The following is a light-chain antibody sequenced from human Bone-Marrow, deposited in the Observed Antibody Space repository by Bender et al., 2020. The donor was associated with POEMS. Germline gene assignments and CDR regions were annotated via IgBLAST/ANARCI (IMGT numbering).Light chain of an antibody. CDR2: EVS. V-gene: IGLV2-14*01. J-gene: IGLJ1*01. Sequence: QSALTQPASVSGSPGQSVTISCTGTSSDLGGYKYVSWYQQHPGKAPKLIIYEVSNRPSGVSNRFSGSKSAYTASLTISGLQAEDEADYYCSSYTSSSTPYVFGTGTKVTVL. CDR1: SSDLGGYKY. CDR3: SSYTSSSTPYV.